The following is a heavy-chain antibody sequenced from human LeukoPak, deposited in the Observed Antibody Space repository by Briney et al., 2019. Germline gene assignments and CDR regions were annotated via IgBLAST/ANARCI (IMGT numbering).Heavy chain of an antibody. Sequence: GGSLRLSCAASGFTFSSYAMSWVRQAPGKGLEWVSAISGSGGSTYYADSVKGRFTISRDNSENTLYLQMNSLRAEDTAVYFCAKRGVVIRGILVIGYHQEAYHYDFWGQGVLVTVSS. CDR2: ISGSGGST. CDR3: AKRGVVIRGILVIGYHQEAYHYDF. D-gene: IGHD3-10*01. CDR1: GFTFSSYA. V-gene: IGHV3-23*01. J-gene: IGHJ4*02.